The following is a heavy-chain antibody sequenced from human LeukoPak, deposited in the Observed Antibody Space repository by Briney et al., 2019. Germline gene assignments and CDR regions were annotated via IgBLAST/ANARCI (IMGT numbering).Heavy chain of an antibody. CDR2: INHSGST. V-gene: IGHV4-34*01. CDR1: GGSFSDYY. D-gene: IGHD1-1*01. J-gene: IGHJ4*02. CDR3: ARDGNAL. Sequence: SETLSLTCAVYGGSFSDYYWTWIRQPPGKGLEWIGEINHSGSTNSNPSLKSRVTISVDTSKNQFSLKLSSVTAADTAVYYCARDGNALWGQGTLVTVSS.